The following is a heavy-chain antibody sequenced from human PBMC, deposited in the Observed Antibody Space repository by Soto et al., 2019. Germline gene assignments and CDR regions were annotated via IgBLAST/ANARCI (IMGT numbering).Heavy chain of an antibody. J-gene: IGHJ3*02. V-gene: IGHV4-30-2*01. CDR3: ARAAYCGGDCEQADAFDI. Sequence: PSETLSLTCAVSGGSISSGGYSWSWIRQPPGKGLEWIGYIYHSGSTYYNPSLKSLVTISVDRSKNQFSLKLSSVTAADTAVYYCARAAYCGGDCEQADAFDIWGQGTMVTVSS. CDR2: IYHSGST. CDR1: GGSISSGGYS. D-gene: IGHD2-21*02.